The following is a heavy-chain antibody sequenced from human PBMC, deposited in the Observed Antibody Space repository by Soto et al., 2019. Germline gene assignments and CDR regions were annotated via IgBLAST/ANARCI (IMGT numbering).Heavy chain of an antibody. CDR1: GFTFSSYA. V-gene: IGHV3-23*01. J-gene: IGHJ4*02. CDR3: ARSPRNWGFDY. D-gene: IGHD7-27*01. CDR2: ISGSGSST. Sequence: GGSLRLSCAASGFTFSSYAMSWVRQAPGKGLEWVSAISGSGSSTYYADSVKGRFTISRDNSITTAYMELSSLRSEDTAVYYCARSPRNWGFDYWGLGTLVTASS.